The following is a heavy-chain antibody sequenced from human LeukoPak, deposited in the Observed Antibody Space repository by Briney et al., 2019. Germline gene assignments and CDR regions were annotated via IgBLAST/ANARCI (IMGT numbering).Heavy chain of an antibody. CDR1: GFTFSTYS. J-gene: IGHJ6*02. Sequence: PGGSLRLSCAASGFTFSTYSMNWVRRAPGKGLEWVSSISSDSSYIFYADSLKGRFTISRDNAKNSLYLQMISLRAEDTAVYYCARVAFGLYVMDVWGQGTTVTVS. V-gene: IGHV3-21*01. CDR2: ISSDSSYI. D-gene: IGHD3/OR15-3a*01. CDR3: ARVAFGLYVMDV.